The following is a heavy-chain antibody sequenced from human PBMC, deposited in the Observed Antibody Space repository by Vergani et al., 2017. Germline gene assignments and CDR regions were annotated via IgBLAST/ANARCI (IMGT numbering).Heavy chain of an antibody. CDR1: GYTFTTYA. CDR2: INAGNGNT. J-gene: IGHJ4*02. V-gene: IGHV1-3*01. CDR3: ARDPVPYSISWYYFDY. D-gene: IGHD6-13*01. Sequence: QVQLVQSGAEVKKPGASVKVSCKASGYTFTTYAMHWVRQAPGQRLEWMGWINAGNGNTKYSQKFQGRVTITRDTSASTAYMELSSLRSEDTAVYYCARDPVPYSISWYYFDYWGQGTLVTVSS.